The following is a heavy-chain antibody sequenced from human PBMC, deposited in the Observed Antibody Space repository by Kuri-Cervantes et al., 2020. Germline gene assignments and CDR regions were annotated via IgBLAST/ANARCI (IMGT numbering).Heavy chain of an antibody. CDR3: ARGRDGFVVVAASRRRGTFDI. CDR1: GYTFTSYD. CDR2: MNPNSGNT. J-gene: IGHJ3*02. Sequence: ASVKVSCKASGYTFTSYDINWVRQATGQGLEWMGWMNPNSGNTGYAQKFQGRVTMTRNTSMSTAYMELSSLRSEDTAVYYCARGRDGFVVVAASRRRGTFDIWGQGTMVTVSS. V-gene: IGHV1-8*01. D-gene: IGHD2-15*01.